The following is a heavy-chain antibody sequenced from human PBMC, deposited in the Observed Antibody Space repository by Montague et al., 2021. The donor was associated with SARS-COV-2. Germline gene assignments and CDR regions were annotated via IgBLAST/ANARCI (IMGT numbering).Heavy chain of an antibody. CDR1: GYTFTNYD. CDR2: MNPNSGNT. Sequence: SVRLSCKASGYTFTNYDINWVRQATGQGLEWMGWMNPNSGNTGYAQKFQGRVTMTRHTSISTAYMELSSLRSEDTAVYYCARGDRSTYFDFWNGFNYYYYMDVWGKGTTVTVFS. V-gene: IGHV1-8*01. J-gene: IGHJ6*03. CDR3: ARGDRSTYFDFWNGFNYYYYMDV. D-gene: IGHD3-3*01.